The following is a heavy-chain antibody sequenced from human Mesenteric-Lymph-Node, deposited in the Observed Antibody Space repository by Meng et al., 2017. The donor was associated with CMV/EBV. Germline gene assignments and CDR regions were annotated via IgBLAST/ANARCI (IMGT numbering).Heavy chain of an antibody. J-gene: IGHJ4*01. D-gene: IGHD3-10*01. CDR3: ARDPHFGALDY. CDR2: IKQDGSEK. Sequence: GESLKISCAASGFTFSSYRMSWVRQAPGKGLEWVANIKQDGSEKYYVDSVKGRFTISKDNAKNSLYLQMNSLRAEDTAVYYCARDPHFGALDYWGHGTLVTVSS. V-gene: IGHV3-7*01. CDR1: GFTFSSYR.